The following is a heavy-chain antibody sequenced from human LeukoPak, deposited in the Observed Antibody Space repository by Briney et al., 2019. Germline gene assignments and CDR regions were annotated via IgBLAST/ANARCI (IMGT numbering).Heavy chain of an antibody. CDR3: ARVGPLFSGSYSYYYYYMDV. V-gene: IGHV4-34*01. CDR2: INDSGST. J-gene: IGHJ6*03. D-gene: IGHD3-10*01. CDR1: DESFSGYD. Sequence: SETLSLTCGVYDESFSGYDWSWIRQPPGKGLEWIGEINDSGSTNCNPSLKSRVTISIDTSKNQFSLKLSSVTAADAAVYYCARVGPLFSGSYSYYYYYMDVWGKGTTVTVSS.